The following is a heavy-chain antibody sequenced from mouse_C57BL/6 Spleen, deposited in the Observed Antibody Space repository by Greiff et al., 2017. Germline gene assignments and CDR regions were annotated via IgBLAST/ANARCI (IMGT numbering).Heavy chain of an antibody. Sequence: QVQLQQPGAELVKPGASVKLSCKASGYTFTSYWMQWVKQRPGQGLEWIGEIDPSDSYTNYNQKFKGKATLTVDTSASTAYMQLSSLTSEDSAVXYCADSKEGSFAYWGQGTLVTVSA. J-gene: IGHJ3*01. CDR2: IDPSDSYT. D-gene: IGHD2-5*01. V-gene: IGHV1-50*01. CDR1: GYTFTSYW. CDR3: ADSKEGSFAY.